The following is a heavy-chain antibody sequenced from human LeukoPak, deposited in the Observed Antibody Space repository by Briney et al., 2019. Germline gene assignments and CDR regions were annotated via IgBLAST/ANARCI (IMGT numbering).Heavy chain of an antibody. CDR1: GGSISSYY. D-gene: IGHD3-10*01. CDR3: ARGGYYGSGNDFRFDP. V-gene: IGHV4-59*01. J-gene: IGHJ5*02. Sequence: SETLSLTCTVSGGSISSYYWSWIRQPPGKGLEWIGYIYYSGSTNYKPSLKSRVTISVDTSKNQFSLKLSSVTAADTAVYYCARGGYYGSGNDFRFDPWGQGTLVTVSS. CDR2: IYYSGST.